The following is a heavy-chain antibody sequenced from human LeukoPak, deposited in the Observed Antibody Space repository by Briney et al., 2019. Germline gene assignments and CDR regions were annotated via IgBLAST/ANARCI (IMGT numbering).Heavy chain of an antibody. CDR1: GFSFSIYS. CDR2: ISSSSSYI. Sequence: GGSLRLSCAASGFSFSIYSLNWVRQAPGKGLEWVSSISSSSSYIYYADSVKGRFTISRDNAKNSLYLQMNSLRAEDTAVYYCASPPGYYDTSGYIVYWGQGTLVTVSS. J-gene: IGHJ4*02. D-gene: IGHD3-22*01. V-gene: IGHV3-21*06. CDR3: ASPPGYYDTSGYIVY.